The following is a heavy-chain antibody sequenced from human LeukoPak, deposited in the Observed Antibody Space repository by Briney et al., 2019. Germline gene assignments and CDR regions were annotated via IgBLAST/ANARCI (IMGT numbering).Heavy chain of an antibody. J-gene: IGHJ3*02. CDR1: GGSVSSGRYF. Sequence: SETLSLTCTVSGGSVSSGRYFWSWIRQPPGKGLEWIGYIYYSGSINYTPSLKSRVTISVDTSKSQFSLKPSSVTAADTAVFDCERGVPRPDAFDIWGQGKMGTVSS. D-gene: IGHD2-2*01. CDR3: ERGVPRPDAFDI. V-gene: IGHV4-61*01. CDR2: IYYSGSI.